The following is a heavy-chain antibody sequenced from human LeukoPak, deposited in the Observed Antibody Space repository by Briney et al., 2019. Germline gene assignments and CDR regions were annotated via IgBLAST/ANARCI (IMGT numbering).Heavy chain of an antibody. Sequence: GGSLRLSCAASGFTVSSNYMSWVRQAPGKGLEWVSVIYSGGSTYYADSVKGRFTISRDNSENTLYLQMNSLRAEDTAVYYCARTYDSSGYYDYWGQGALVTVSS. CDR3: ARTYDSSGYYDY. CDR2: IYSGGST. D-gene: IGHD3-22*01. V-gene: IGHV3-53*01. J-gene: IGHJ4*02. CDR1: GFTVSSNY.